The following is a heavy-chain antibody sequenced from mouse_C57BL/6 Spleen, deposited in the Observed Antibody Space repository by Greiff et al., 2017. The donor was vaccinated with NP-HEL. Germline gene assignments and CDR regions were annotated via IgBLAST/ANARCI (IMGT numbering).Heavy chain of an antibody. J-gene: IGHJ1*03. CDR3: TRDPWYFDV. CDR2: ISSGGDYI. CDR1: GFTFSSYA. V-gene: IGHV5-9-1*02. Sequence: EVQVVESGEGLVKPGGSLKLSCAASGFTFSSYAMSWVRQTPEQRLEWVAYISSGGDYIYYADTVKGRFTISRDNARNTLYLQMSSLKSEDTAMYYCTRDPWYFDVWGTGTTVTVSS.